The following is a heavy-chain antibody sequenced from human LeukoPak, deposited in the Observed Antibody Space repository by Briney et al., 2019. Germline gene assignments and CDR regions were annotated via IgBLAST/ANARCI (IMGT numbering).Heavy chain of an antibody. CDR3: ATYYYGSGSSAKVDY. J-gene: IGHJ4*02. D-gene: IGHD3-10*01. CDR1: GFTFSSNW. V-gene: IGHV3-74*01. Sequence: GGSLRLSCAASGFTFSSNWMHWVRQGPGKGLVWVSRINSDGSSTSYADSVKGRFTISRDNAKNTLYLQMNSLRAEDTAVYYCATYYYGSGSSAKVDYWGQGTLVTVSS. CDR2: INSDGSST.